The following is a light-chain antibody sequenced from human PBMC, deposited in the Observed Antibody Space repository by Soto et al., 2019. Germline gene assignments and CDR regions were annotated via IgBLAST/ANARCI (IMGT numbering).Light chain of an antibody. CDR1: QSVSNN. V-gene: IGKV3-15*01. J-gene: IGKJ1*01. CDR3: QHLKT. Sequence: EIVMTQSPSTLSVSPGERATLSCRASQSVSNNLAWYQQKPGQAPRLLIYDASTRAIGIPARFSGSGSGTEFTLTINSLQSEDFAIYYCQHLKTFGRGTKVEIK. CDR2: DAS.